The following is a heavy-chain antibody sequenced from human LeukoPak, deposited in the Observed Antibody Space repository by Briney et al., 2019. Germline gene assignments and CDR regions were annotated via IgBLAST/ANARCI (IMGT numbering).Heavy chain of an antibody. J-gene: IGHJ4*02. CDR1: GLTFSSYS. V-gene: IGHV3-21*01. CDR2: ISSSSSYI. D-gene: IGHD3-9*01. Sequence: RSLTLSCAASGLTFSSYSMNWVGQAPGKGLDWVSSISSSSSYIYYAQSVKGRFTISRDNAKTSLYLQMNSLRAEDTAVYYCARGGTYYDILTGYYNHYWGQGTMVTVSS. CDR3: ARGGTYYDILTGYYNHY.